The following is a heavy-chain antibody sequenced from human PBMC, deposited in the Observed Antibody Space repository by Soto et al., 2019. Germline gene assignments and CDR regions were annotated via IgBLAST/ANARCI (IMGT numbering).Heavy chain of an antibody. CDR2: IYYSGTS. V-gene: IGHV4-39*02. CDR3: ARGSDVLRYFDWLPPRPFDY. D-gene: IGHD3-9*01. CDR1: GGSISDDTYY. Sequence: SETLSLTCTVSGGSISDDTYYWGWIRQPPGKGLEWIGSIYYSGTSSYNPSLESRVTMSVDTSKKQLSLRLRSVTATDTAVYYCARGSDVLRYFDWLPPRPFDYWGQGTLVTVSS. J-gene: IGHJ4*02.